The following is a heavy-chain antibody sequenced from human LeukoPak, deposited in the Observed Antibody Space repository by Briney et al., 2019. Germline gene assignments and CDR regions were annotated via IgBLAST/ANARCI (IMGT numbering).Heavy chain of an antibody. CDR2: IYTSGST. J-gene: IGHJ3*02. D-gene: IGHD3-9*01. CDR3: ARDQDILTGTDAFDI. Sequence: SETLSPTCTVSGGSISSYYWSWIRQPAGKGLEWIGRIYTSGSTNYNPSLKSRVTMSVDTSKNQFSLKLSSVTAADTAVYYCARDQDILTGTDAFDIWGQGTMVTVSS. CDR1: GGSISSYY. V-gene: IGHV4-4*07.